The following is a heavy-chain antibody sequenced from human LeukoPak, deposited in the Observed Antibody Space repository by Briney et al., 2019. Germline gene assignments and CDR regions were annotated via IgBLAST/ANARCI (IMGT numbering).Heavy chain of an antibody. V-gene: IGHV4-59*01. CDR1: GGSISSYY. CDR3: ARGWGYFDY. D-gene: IGHD7-27*01. CDR2: IYYSGST. Sequence: SETLSLTCTVSGGSISSYYWSWIRQPPGKGLEWIGYIYYSGSTNYSPSLKSRVTISVVTSKNQFSLKLSSVTAADTAVYYCARGWGYFDYWGQGTLVTVSS. J-gene: IGHJ4*02.